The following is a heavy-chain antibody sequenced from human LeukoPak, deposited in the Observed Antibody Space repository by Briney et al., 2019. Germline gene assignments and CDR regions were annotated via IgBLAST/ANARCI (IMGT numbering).Heavy chain of an antibody. CDR2: VYSSGST. Sequence: SETLSLTCRVSGVSISSGSNYWGWIRQPPGKTLEWIGSVYSSGSTYYNSSLKSRVIILIDTAKNHFSLNLSSVTAADTAVYYCATGIGWPNVFDHWGQGILVTVSS. CDR3: ATGIGWPNVFDH. V-gene: IGHV4-39*07. J-gene: IGHJ4*02. CDR1: GVSISSGSNY.